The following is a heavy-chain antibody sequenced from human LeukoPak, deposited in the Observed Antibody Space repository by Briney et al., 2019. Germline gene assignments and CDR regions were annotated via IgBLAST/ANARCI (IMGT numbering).Heavy chain of an antibody. Sequence: AGGSLRLSCAASGFTFDDYTMHWVRQGPGKGLEWVSLISWDGSTTYYADSVKGRFTISRGNSKNSLYLQMNSLRTEDTALYYCAKDSKRRWHGEFDYWGQGTLVTVSS. CDR3: AKDSKRRWHGEFDY. CDR1: GFTFDDYT. J-gene: IGHJ4*02. D-gene: IGHD3-10*01. CDR2: ISWDGSTT. V-gene: IGHV3-43*01.